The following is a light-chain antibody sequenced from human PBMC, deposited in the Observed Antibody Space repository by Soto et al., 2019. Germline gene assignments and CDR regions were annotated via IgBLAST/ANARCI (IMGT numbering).Light chain of an antibody. CDR1: QSVGTY. CDR3: QQGSNWPPLT. J-gene: IGKJ4*01. V-gene: IGKV3-11*01. CDR2: EAS. Sequence: EIVLTQSPVTLSLSPGETATLSCRASQSVGTYLAWYQLKSGQAPRLPIYEASKRATGIPARFSGRGSGTDFTLTISSLEPEDFALYYCQQGSNWPPLTFGGGTKVDIK.